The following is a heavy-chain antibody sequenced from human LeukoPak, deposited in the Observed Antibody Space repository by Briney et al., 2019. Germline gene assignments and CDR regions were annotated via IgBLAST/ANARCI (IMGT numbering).Heavy chain of an antibody. J-gene: IGHJ4*02. CDR1: GFTFSSYA. V-gene: IGHV3-23*01. D-gene: IGHD6-19*01. CDR2: VSGGGVTT. CDR3: PKQSYASGWNPFDY. Sequence: GGSLRLSCAASGFTFSSYAMSWVRQAPGKGLEGVSPVSGGGVTTYYADSAKGRFTISRDNSKNTLYLQMNSLTAEDTAVYYCPKQSYASGWNPFDYWGQGILVTVSS.